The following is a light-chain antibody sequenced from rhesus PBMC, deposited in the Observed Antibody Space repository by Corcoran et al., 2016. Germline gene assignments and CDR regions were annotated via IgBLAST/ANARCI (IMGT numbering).Light chain of an antibody. CDR1: QGITND. J-gene: IGKJ3*01. V-gene: IGKV1-25*01. CDR2: EAS. Sequence: DIQMTQSPSSLSASVGDRVTITCRASQGITNDLAWYQQNPGETPKLLIYEASSLQSGIPSRFSGSGSGTDFTLTISIMQSEDFATYYCQHYYSTPFTFGPGTKLDIK. CDR3: QHYYSTPFT.